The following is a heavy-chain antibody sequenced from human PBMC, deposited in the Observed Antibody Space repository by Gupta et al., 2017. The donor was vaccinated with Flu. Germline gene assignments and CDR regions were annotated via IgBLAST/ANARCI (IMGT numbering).Heavy chain of an antibody. Sequence: DWIRQSPSRGLEWLGRTYYRSKWYNDYAVSVKSRITINPDTSKNQFSLQLNSVTPEDTAVYYCARAGGSYGVYYYYGMDVWGQGTTVTVSS. D-gene: IGHD1-26*01. V-gene: IGHV6-1*01. J-gene: IGHJ6*02. CDR2: TYYRSKWYN. CDR3: ARAGGSYGVYYYYGMDV.